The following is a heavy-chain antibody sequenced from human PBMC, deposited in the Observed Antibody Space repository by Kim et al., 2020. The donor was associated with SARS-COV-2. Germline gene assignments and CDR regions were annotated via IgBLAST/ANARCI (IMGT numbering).Heavy chain of an antibody. D-gene: IGHD3-10*01. J-gene: IGHJ5*02. Sequence: PSLTSRVPMSVDRPKNQFSLKLSSVTAADTAVYYCARVGLLWFGHNWFDPWGQGTLVTVSS. CDR3: ARVGLLWFGHNWFDP. V-gene: IGHV4-30-2*01.